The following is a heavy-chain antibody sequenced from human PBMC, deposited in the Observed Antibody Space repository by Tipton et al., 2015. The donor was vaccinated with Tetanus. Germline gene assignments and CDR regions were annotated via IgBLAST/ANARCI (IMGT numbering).Heavy chain of an antibody. Sequence: GSLRLSCAASGFSFSSYAMTWVRQAPGRGLEWVSAISGSGEGKFYADSVKGRFTISRDNSKNTLYLQMNSLRAEDTAVYYCARGLNRLYCTSTTCHPNWCDPWGQGTLVTVSS. CDR2: ISGSGEGK. CDR1: GFSFSSYA. J-gene: IGHJ5*02. V-gene: IGHV3-23*01. CDR3: ARGLNRLYCTSTTCHPNWCDP. D-gene: IGHD2-2*01.